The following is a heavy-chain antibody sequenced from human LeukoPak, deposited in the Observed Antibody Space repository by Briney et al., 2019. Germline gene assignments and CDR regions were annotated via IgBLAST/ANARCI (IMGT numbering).Heavy chain of an antibody. D-gene: IGHD5-18*01. Sequence: AGGSLRLSCAASGFTFSSYXXNXVXQAPGXXLXWXSYITSTSSDIYYADSVKGRFTISRDNAKNSLYLQMNSLRDEDTAVYYCARGSYGSNAMDVWGQGTTVTVSS. CDR1: GFTFSSYX. J-gene: IGHJ6*02. CDR3: ARGSYGSNAMDV. V-gene: IGHV3-48*02. CDR2: ITSTSSDI.